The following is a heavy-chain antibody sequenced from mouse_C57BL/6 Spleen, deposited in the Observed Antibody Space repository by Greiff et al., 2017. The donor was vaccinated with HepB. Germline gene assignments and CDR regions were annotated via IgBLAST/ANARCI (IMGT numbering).Heavy chain of an antibody. Sequence: QVQLQQSGAELVKPGASVKISCKASGYAFSSYWMNWVKQRPGKGLEWIGQIYPGDGDTNYNGKFKGKATLTADKSSSTAYMQLSSLTSEDSAVYCCARSDYGSSPWFAYWGQGTLVTVSA. CDR1: GYAFSSYW. D-gene: IGHD1-1*01. V-gene: IGHV1-80*01. J-gene: IGHJ3*01. CDR3: ARSDYGSSPWFAY. CDR2: IYPGDGDT.